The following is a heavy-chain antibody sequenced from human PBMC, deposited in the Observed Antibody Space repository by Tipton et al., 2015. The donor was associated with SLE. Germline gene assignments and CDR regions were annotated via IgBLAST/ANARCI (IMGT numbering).Heavy chain of an antibody. V-gene: IGHV4-59*08. Sequence: TLSLTCTVSGGSISSYYWSWIRQPPGKGLEWIGYIYYSGSTNYNPSLKSRVTISVDTSKNQFSLKLSSVTAADTAVYDCARPRIVGATSPFDYWGQGTLVTVSS. CDR1: GGSISSYY. CDR3: ARPRIVGATSPFDY. J-gene: IGHJ4*02. D-gene: IGHD1-26*01. CDR2: IYYSGST.